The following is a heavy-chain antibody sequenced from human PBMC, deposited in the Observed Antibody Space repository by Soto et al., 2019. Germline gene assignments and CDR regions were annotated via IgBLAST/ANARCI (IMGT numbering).Heavy chain of an antibody. V-gene: IGHV4-31*03. Sequence: SETLSLTCTVSGGSISSGGYYWSWIRQHPGKGLEWIGYIYYSGSTYYNPSLKSRVTISVDTSKNQFSLKLSSVTAADTAVYYCAREAGSGFTYHFDYRGKGTLVTVSS. J-gene: IGHJ4*02. CDR1: GGSISSGGYY. D-gene: IGHD3-22*01. CDR3: AREAGSGFTYHFDY. CDR2: IYYSGST.